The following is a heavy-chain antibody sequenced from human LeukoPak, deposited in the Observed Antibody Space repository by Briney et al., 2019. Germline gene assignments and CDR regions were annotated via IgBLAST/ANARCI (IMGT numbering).Heavy chain of an antibody. V-gene: IGHV4-61*08. D-gene: IGHD6-13*01. CDR3: ARVYDSSWYRLLDY. Sequence: PSQTLSLTCAVSGGSISSGGYSWSWIRQPPGKGLEWIGYIYYSGSTNCNPSLKSRVTISVDTSKNQFSLKLSSVTAADTAVYYCARVYDSSWYRLLDYWGQGTLVTVSS. CDR1: GGSISSGGYS. CDR2: IYYSGST. J-gene: IGHJ4*02.